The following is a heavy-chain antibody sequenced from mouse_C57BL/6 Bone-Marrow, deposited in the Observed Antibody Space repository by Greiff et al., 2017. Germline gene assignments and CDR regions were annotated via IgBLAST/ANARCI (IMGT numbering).Heavy chain of an antibody. CDR2: INHNTGGT. J-gene: IGHJ2*01. D-gene: IGHD1-1*01. Sequence: EVQLQQSGPELVKPGASVKISCKASGYTFTDYYMNWVKQRHGKSLELIGDINHNTGGTSYNQTFKGKATLTVDKSSSTAYMELRSLTSEDSAVDYCARRGYGSSFDYWGQGTTLTVSS. CDR1: GYTFTDYY. V-gene: IGHV1-26*01. CDR3: ARRGYGSSFDY.